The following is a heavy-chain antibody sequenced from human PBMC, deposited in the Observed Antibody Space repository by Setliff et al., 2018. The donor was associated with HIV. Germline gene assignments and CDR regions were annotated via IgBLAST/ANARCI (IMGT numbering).Heavy chain of an antibody. CDR3: ARQLSNSLDF. J-gene: IGHJ4*02. D-gene: IGHD1-1*01. Sequence: ASVKVSCKASGYTFTENFLHWVRQAPGQGLEWMGWISPHSGDTRIPPTFRGRVLMSRDTSLDTAYVEVTGLRSEDTAVYFWARQLSNSLDFWGQGTPVTVSS. CDR2: ISPHSGDT. V-gene: IGHV1-2*02. CDR1: GYTFTENF.